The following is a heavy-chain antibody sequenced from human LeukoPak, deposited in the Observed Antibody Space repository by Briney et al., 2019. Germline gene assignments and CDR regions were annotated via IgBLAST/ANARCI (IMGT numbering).Heavy chain of an antibody. CDR3: ARLHHFCFLDS. CDR1: GVMFPSYW. V-gene: IGHV3-7*04. CDR2: IKEDGREK. Sequence: PWGSLRLSCAASGVMFPSYWMSWGRQAPGEGLEWVAHIKEDGREKYYVDSVKGGFTISRDKAKNTECLRMNRLRAEDTAVYYCARLHHFCFLDSWGQGTLVTVSS. J-gene: IGHJ4*02.